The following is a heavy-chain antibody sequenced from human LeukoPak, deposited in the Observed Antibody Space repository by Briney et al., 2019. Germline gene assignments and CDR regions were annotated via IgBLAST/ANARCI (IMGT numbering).Heavy chain of an antibody. CDR3: ATEVAFYDSSGHTKGFTDY. CDR2: IIPIFGTA. CDR1: GDTFSSYA. Sequence: GASVKVSCKASGDTFSSYAISWVRQAPEQGLEWMGGIIPIFGTANYAQKFQDRVTITADKSTSTAYMELSSLRSEDTAIYFCATEVAFYDSSGHTKGFTDYWGQGTLVTVSS. J-gene: IGHJ4*02. D-gene: IGHD3-22*01. V-gene: IGHV1-69*06.